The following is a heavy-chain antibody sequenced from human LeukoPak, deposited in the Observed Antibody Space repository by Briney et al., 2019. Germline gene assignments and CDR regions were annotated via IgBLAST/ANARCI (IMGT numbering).Heavy chain of an antibody. V-gene: IGHV3-30*18. J-gene: IGHJ6*03. Sequence: PGRSLRPSCAASGFTFSSYGMHWVRQAPGKGLEWVAVISFDGSNKYYADSVKGRFTISRDNSKNTLFLQMNSLRAEDTALYYCAKDWAVATYLYYYMDVWGQGTTVTVS. CDR2: ISFDGSNK. CDR1: GFTFSSYG. CDR3: AKDWAVATYLYYYMDV. D-gene: IGHD6-19*01.